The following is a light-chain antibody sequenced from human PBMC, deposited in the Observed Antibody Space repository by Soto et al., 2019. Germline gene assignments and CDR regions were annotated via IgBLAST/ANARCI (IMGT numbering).Light chain of an antibody. J-gene: IGLJ7*01. CDR2: GNT. CDR3: QSYDSSLRGSV. CDR1: SSNLGAGYE. V-gene: IGLV1-40*01. Sequence: QSVLTQPPSVSGAPGQRVTISCTGSSSNLGAGYEVHWYQQLPGAAPKLLIYGNTNRPSGVPDRFSGSKSGTSASLAITGLQAGDEADYYCQSYDSSLRGSVFGGGTQLT.